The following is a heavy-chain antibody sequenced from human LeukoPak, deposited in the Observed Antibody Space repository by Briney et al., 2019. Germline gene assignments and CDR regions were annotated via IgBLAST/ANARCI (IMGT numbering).Heavy chain of an antibody. Sequence: SETLSLTCAVSGGSISSHYWSWIRQPPGKGLEWIGYIYYSGSTNYNPSLKSRVTISVDTSKNQFSLKLSPVTAADTAAYYCARARGVVEFDYWGQGTLVTVSS. J-gene: IGHJ4*02. D-gene: IGHD3-3*01. CDR2: IYYSGST. V-gene: IGHV4-59*11. CDR1: GGSISSHY. CDR3: ARARGVVEFDY.